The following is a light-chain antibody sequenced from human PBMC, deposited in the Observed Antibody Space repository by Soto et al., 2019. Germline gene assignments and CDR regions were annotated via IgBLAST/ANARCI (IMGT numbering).Light chain of an antibody. CDR2: GAS. J-gene: IGKJ1*01. V-gene: IGKV3-15*01. CDR1: QSVSSN. CDR3: QQYNNWPPKT. Sequence: EIVMTQPPATLSVSPGERATLSCRASQSVSSNLAWYQQKPGQAPRLLIYGASTRATGIPARFSGSGSGTEFTLTISSLQSEDFTVYYCQQYNNWPPKTFGQGTKV.